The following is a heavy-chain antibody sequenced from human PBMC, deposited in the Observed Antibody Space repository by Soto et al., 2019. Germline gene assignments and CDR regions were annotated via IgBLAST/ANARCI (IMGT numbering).Heavy chain of an antibody. J-gene: IGHJ3*02. V-gene: IGHV5-51*01. D-gene: IGHD2-15*01. CDR1: GYSFISYW. CDR3: ARIIGYCRNNDCSWTFDI. Sequence: GESLKISCKTSGYSFISYWVAWVRQLPGKGLEWMGTFYPGDSTSTYSPSFQGQVTISVDKSISTAYLQLSSLKASDTAMYYCARIIGYCRNNDCSWTFDIWGQGTMVTVSS. CDR2: FYPGDSTS.